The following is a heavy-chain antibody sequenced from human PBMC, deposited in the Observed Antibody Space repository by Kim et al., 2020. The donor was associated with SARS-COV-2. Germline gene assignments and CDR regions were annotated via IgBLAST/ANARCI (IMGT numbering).Heavy chain of an antibody. D-gene: IGHD6-13*01. CDR1: GGSISSYY. CDR2: IYTSGST. V-gene: IGHV4-4*07. CDR3: ARAGAVGSSLHFDY. J-gene: IGHJ4*02. Sequence: SETLSLTCTVSGGSISSYYWSWIRQPAGKGLEWIGRIYTSGSTNYNPSLKSRVTMSVDTSKNQFSLKLSSVTAADTAVYYCARAGAVGSSLHFDYWGQGTLVTVSS.